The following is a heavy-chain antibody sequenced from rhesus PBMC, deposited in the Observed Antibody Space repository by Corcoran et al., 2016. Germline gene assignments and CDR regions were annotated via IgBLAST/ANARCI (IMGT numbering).Heavy chain of an antibody. Sequence: VQLLESGGGLVQPGGSLRLSCVASGFTFSDHYMDWARQAPGKGLEWVSIISGSSSTTLSPDSVKGRFTISRDNAKDTVYLQMNSLRAEDTAVYYCARRIYSSGWYFDYWGQGVLVTVSS. D-gene: IGHD6-31*01. V-gene: IGHV3-110*02. CDR1: GFTFSDHY. CDR3: ARRIYSSGWYFDY. CDR2: ISGSSSTT. J-gene: IGHJ4*01.